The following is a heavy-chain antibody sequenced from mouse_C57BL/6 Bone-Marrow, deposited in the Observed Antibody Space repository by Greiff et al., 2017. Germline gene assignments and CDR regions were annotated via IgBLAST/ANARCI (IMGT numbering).Heavy chain of an antibody. J-gene: IGHJ2*01. CDR1: GYAFTNYL. D-gene: IGHD2-3*01. Sequence: QVQLQQSGAELVRPGTSVKVSCTASGYAFTNYLIEWVKQRPGQGLEWIGVINPGRGGTNYNEKFKGKATLTADKSSSTAYMQLSSLTSEDAAVCFCARSRLLRLDYWGQGTTLTVAS. CDR3: ARSRLLRLDY. CDR2: INPGRGGT. V-gene: IGHV1-54*01.